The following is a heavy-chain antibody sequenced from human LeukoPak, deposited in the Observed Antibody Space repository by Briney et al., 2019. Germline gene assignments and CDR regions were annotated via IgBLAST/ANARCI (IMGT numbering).Heavy chain of an antibody. Sequence: ASVKVSCKASGYTFTDYYIHWVRQAPGQGLEWMGIINPSGDNTNYAQKFQGRVTMTRDTPTSIVYMEVSSLRSDDTAVYYCARGRTNDFNTFDYWGPGTLVTVSS. CDR3: ARGRTNDFNTFDY. J-gene: IGHJ4*02. CDR2: INPSGDNT. V-gene: IGHV1-46*01. D-gene: IGHD1-1*01. CDR1: GYTFTDYY.